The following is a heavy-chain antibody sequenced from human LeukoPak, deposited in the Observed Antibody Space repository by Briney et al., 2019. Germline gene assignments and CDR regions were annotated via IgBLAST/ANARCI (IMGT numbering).Heavy chain of an antibody. J-gene: IGHJ3*02. CDR3: AKDSRFCTGYDCRGDTFDS. Sequence: GGSLRLSCAASGFTFRDYWMSWVRKSPGKGLEWVATIKEDGSQKYDVDSVRGRFTISRDNAKNSLFLQMDSLRAEDTAVYYCAKDSRFCTGYDCRGDTFDSWGQGTMVTVTS. CDR2: IKEDGSQK. V-gene: IGHV3-7*01. CDR1: GFTFRDYW. D-gene: IGHD2-8*02.